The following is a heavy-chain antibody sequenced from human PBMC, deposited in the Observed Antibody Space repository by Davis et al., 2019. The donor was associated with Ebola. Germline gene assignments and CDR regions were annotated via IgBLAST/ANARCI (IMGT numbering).Heavy chain of an antibody. J-gene: IGHJ4*02. CDR1: GFTFGSYG. CDR3: AKDLGAKSSANGDY. CDR2: IRFDGSDK. V-gene: IGHV3-30*02. D-gene: IGHD2-2*01. Sequence: GESLKISCAASGFTFGSYGMHWVRQAPGKGLEWVAFIRFDGSDKNYADSVKGRFTISRDNSKNTLYLQMNSLRAEDTAVYYCAKDLGAKSSANGDYWGQGTLVTVSS.